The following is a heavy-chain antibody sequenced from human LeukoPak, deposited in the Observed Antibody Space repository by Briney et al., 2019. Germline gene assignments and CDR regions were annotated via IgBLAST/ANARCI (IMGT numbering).Heavy chain of an antibody. CDR3: ARDSPLRFLEWLLPTPYYFDY. CDR2: INPNSGGT. J-gene: IGHJ4*02. V-gene: IGHV1-2*02. Sequence: ASVKVSCKASGYTFTGYYMHWVRQAPGQGLEWMGWINPNSGGTNYAQKFQGRVTMTRDTSISTAYMELSRLRPDDTAVYYCARDSPLRFLEWLLPTPYYFDYWGQGTLVTVSS. CDR1: GYTFTGYY. D-gene: IGHD3-3*01.